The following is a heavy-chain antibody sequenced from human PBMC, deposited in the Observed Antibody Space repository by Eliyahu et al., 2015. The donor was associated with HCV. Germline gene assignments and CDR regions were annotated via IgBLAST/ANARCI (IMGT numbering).Heavy chain of an antibody. CDR1: GGSFSGYS. J-gene: IGHJ3*01. CDR2: INYSGST. V-gene: IGHV4-34*01. D-gene: IGHD4-17*01. Sequence: QVQLQQWGAGLLKPSETLSLTCAVYGGSFSGYSWSWIRQPPGKGLEWIGEINYSGSTNYNPSLKSRVTISVDTSKNQFSLKLSSVTAADTAVYYCARTFNDGDYLLYWGQGTMVTVSS. CDR3: ARTFNDGDYLLY.